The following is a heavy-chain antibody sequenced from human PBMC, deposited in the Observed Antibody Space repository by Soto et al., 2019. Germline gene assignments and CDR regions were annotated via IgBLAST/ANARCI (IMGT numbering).Heavy chain of an antibody. CDR1: GGSRGSSSYY. J-gene: IGHJ4*02. CDR2: IYYSGNT. V-gene: IGHV4-39*01. CDR3: ASIAAPGTTHFDF. D-gene: IGHD6-13*01. Sequence: ETLSLTCTVSGGSRGSSSYYWGWIRQSPGKGLEWIGNIYYSGNTFYNPSLKSRVTISVDTSKNQFYLHLSSVTAADTAIFYCASIAAPGTTHFDFWGQGTLVTVSS.